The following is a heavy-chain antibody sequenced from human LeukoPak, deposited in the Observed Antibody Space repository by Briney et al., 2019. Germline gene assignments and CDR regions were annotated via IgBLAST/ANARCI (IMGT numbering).Heavy chain of an antibody. V-gene: IGHV4-31*03. CDR1: GGSISSGGYY. D-gene: IGHD3-3*01. CDR3: ARGLRFLEWFSDAFDI. Sequence: PSQTLSLTCTVSGGSISSGGYYWSWIRQHPEKGLEWIGYIYYSGSTYYNPSLKSRVTISVDTSKNQFSLKLSSVTAADTAVYYCARGLRFLEWFSDAFDIWGQGTMVTVSS. J-gene: IGHJ3*02. CDR2: IYYSGST.